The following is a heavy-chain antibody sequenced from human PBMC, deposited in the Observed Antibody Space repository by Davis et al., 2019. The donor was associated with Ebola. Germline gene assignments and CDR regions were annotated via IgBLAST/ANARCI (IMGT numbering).Heavy chain of an antibody. CDR2: ISSSSTTI. Sequence: PARSLSLSCLLSGLTPTRNSLNCVRQAPGKGLEWVSYISSSSTTIYYADSVKGRFTISRDNAKNALYLQMNSLRDEDTAVYYWARAGMVQGVITKWDGYWGQGTLVTVSS. CDR1: GLTPTRNS. J-gene: IGHJ4*02. V-gene: IGHV3-48*02. CDR3: ARAGMVQGVITKWDGY. D-gene: IGHD3-10*01.